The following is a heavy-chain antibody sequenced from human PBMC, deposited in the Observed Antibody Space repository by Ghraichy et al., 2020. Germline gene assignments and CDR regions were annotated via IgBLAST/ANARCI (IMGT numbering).Heavy chain of an antibody. Sequence: SETLSLTCTVSGGSISSYYWSWIRQPPGKGLEWIGYIYYSGSTNYNPSLKRRVTISVDTSKNQFSLRLSSVTAADTAVYYCARRDSSGYYYHPGGYAFDIWGQGTMVTVSS. CDR2: IYYSGST. V-gene: IGHV4-59*01. J-gene: IGHJ3*02. CDR3: ARRDSSGYYYHPGGYAFDI. D-gene: IGHD3-22*01. CDR1: GGSISSYY.